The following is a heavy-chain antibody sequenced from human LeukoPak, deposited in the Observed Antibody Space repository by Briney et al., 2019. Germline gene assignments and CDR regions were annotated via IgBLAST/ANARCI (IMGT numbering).Heavy chain of an antibody. Sequence: GASVKVSCKASGYTFTGYYMHWVRLAPGQGLEWMGRINPNSGGTNYAQKFQGRVTMTRDTSISTAYMELSRLRSDDTAVYYCARDAPTVTTRYNWFDPWGQGTLVTVSS. CDR3: ARDAPTVTTRYNWFDP. J-gene: IGHJ5*02. V-gene: IGHV1-2*06. D-gene: IGHD4-17*01. CDR1: GYTFTGYY. CDR2: INPNSGGT.